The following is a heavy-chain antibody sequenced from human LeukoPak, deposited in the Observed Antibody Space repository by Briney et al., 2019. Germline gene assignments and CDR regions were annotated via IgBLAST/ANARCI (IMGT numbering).Heavy chain of an antibody. Sequence: EASVKVSCKASGYTFTGYYMHWVRQAPGQGLEWMGWINPNSGGTNYAQKFQGRVTMTRDTSISTAYMELSRLRSDGTAVYYCARELAENWFDPWGQGTLVTVSS. CDR2: INPNSGGT. V-gene: IGHV1-2*02. CDR1: GYTFTGYY. CDR3: ARELAENWFDP. J-gene: IGHJ5*02. D-gene: IGHD1-14*01.